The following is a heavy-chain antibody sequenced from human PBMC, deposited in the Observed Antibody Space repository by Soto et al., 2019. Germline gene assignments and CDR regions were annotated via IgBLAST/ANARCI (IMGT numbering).Heavy chain of an antibody. V-gene: IGHV3-21*01. CDR1: GFTFSSYS. D-gene: IGHD2-2*01. CDR3: ARESRSVVPAAFDI. J-gene: IGHJ3*02. Sequence: GGSLRLSCAASGFTFSSYSMNWVRQAPGKGLEWVSSISSSSSYIYYADSVKGRFTISRDNAKNSLYLQMNSLRAEDTAVYYCARESRSVVPAAFDIWGQGTMVTVSS. CDR2: ISSSSSYI.